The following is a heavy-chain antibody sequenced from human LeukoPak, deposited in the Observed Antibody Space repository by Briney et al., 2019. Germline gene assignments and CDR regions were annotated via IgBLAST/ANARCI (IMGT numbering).Heavy chain of an antibody. V-gene: IGHV3-15*01. D-gene: IGHD3-3*01. J-gene: IGHJ4*02. CDR3: TTDHRTIYGVVFPDY. Sequence: PSETLSPTCDVYDGSFSDYYWSWVRQAPGKGLEWVGRIHYKTSDETADYAAPVKGRFIISRDDSKDTVYLQMNNLKTEDTAVYYCTTDHRTIYGVVFPDYWGQGTLVTVSS. CDR1: DGSFSDYY. CDR2: IHYKTSDETA.